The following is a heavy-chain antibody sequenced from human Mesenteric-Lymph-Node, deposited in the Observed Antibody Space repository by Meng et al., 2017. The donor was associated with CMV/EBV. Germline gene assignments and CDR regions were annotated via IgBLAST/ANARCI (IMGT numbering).Heavy chain of an antibody. CDR2: INPSSGNT. D-gene: IGHD4-11*01. V-gene: IGHV1-46*01. Sequence: KETRYTFTNSNRNWVQQAPEQGLEWMGIINPSSGNTHYAQKFRGRVTMTRDTSTSTVYMELSSLRSEDTAVYYCARDRTTVTNIFDYWGQGTLVTVSS. CDR3: ARDRTTVTNIFDY. CDR1: RYTFTNSN. J-gene: IGHJ4*02.